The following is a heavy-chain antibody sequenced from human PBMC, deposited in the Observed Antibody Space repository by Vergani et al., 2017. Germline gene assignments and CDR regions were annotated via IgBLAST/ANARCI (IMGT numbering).Heavy chain of an antibody. CDR3: AKGSLLYYDFLSGWSDYYMAV. CDR2: ISGSGGST. J-gene: IGHJ6*03. Sequence: EVQLLESGGGLVQPGGSLRLSCAASGCTFSSYAMSWVRQAPGKGLEWVSAISGSGGSTYYADSVKGRFTISRDNSKNTLYLQMNSLRAEDTAVYYCAKGSLLYYDFLSGWSDYYMAVWGKGTTVTVSS. V-gene: IGHV3-23*01. CDR1: GCTFSSYA. D-gene: IGHD3-3*01.